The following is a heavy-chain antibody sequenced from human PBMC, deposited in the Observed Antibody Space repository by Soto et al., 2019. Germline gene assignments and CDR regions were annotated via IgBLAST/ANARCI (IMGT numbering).Heavy chain of an antibody. CDR1: GGSISSSSYY. Sequence: QLQLQESGPGLVKPSETLSLTCTVSGGSISSSSYYWGWIRQPPGKGLEWIGSIYYSGSTYYNPSLKSRVTISVDTSKNQFSLKRSSVTAADTAVYYCARRGYYAIYACDIWGQGTMVTVSS. V-gene: IGHV4-39*01. J-gene: IGHJ3*02. CDR2: IYYSGST. CDR3: ARRGYYAIYACDI. D-gene: IGHD2-8*01.